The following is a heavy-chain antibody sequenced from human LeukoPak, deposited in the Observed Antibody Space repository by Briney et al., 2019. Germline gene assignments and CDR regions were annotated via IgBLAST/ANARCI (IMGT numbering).Heavy chain of an antibody. CDR3: ERVYGADY. D-gene: IGHD4/OR15-4a*01. J-gene: IGHJ4*02. CDR2: ISSSSDYI. V-gene: IGHV3-21*01. CDR1: GFTFSIYS. Sequence: GGSLRLSCAASGFTFSIYSMNWVRQAPGKGLEWVSSISSSSDYIFYADSVKGRFTVSRDNAKNSLYLQMNSLRAEDTAVYYCERVYGADYWGQGTLVTVSS.